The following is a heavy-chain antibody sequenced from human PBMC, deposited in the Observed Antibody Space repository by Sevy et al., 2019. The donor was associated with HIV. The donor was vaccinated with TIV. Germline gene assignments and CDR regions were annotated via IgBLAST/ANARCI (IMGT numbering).Heavy chain of an antibody. CDR1: GFTFSNAW. CDR3: TTDSRGREYSYGYGY. Sequence: GGSLRLSCAASGFTFSNAWMSWVRQAPGKGLEWVGRIKSKTDGGTTDYAAPVKGRFTISRDDSKNTLYLQMNSLKTEDTAVYYCTTDSRGREYSYGYGYWGQGTLVTVSS. V-gene: IGHV3-15*01. D-gene: IGHD5-18*01. J-gene: IGHJ4*02. CDR2: IKSKTDGGTT.